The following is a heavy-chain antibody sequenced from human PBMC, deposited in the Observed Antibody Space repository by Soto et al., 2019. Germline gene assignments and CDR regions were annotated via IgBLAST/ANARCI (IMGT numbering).Heavy chain of an antibody. CDR1: GGSISSSSYY. CDR2: IYYSGST. V-gene: IGHV4-39*07. Sequence: PSETLSLTCTVSGGSISSSSYYWGWIRQPPGKGLEWIGSIYYSGSTYYNPSLKSRVTISVDASKNQFSLKLSSVTAADTAVYYCARAAITMVRGTGMDVWGQGTTGTVSS. D-gene: IGHD3-10*01. J-gene: IGHJ6*02. CDR3: ARAAITMVRGTGMDV.